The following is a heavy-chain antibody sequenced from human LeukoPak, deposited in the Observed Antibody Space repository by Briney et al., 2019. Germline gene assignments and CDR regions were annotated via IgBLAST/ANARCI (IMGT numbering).Heavy chain of an antibody. J-gene: IGHJ4*02. V-gene: IGHV4-4*02. Sequence: SETLSLTCAVSGGSISSSNWWSWVRQPPGKGLEWIGEIYHSGSTNYNPSLKSRVTISVDTSKNQFSLKLSSVTAADTAVYYCARDGYSSSPEPPDYWGQGTLVTVSS. CDR2: IYHSGST. CDR3: ARDGYSSSPEPPDY. CDR1: GGSISSSNW. D-gene: IGHD6-6*01.